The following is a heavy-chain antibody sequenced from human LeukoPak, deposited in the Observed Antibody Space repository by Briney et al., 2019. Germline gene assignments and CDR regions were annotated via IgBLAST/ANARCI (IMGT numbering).Heavy chain of an antibody. D-gene: IGHD3-10*01. CDR2: ISSSSSYI. J-gene: IGHJ3*02. CDR1: GFTFSTYW. Sequence: PGGSLRLSCAASGFTFSTYWMTWVRQAPGKGLEWFSSISSSSSYIYYADSVKGRFTISRDNAKNSLYLQMNSLRAEDTAVYCCARDRRRHMVRGVIIIGFDAFDIWGQGTMVTVSS. V-gene: IGHV3-21*01. CDR3: ARDRRRHMVRGVIIIGFDAFDI.